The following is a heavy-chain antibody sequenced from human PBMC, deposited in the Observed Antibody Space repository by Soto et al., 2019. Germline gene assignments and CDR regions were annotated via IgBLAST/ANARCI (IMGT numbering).Heavy chain of an antibody. CDR1: GFIFSTTD. CDR3: VKNSGWFNS. J-gene: IGHJ5*01. Sequence: PGGSLRLSCEASGFIFSTTDMSWVRQAPGKGLEWVSTIYGDGRTTYYAGSVRGRFSISRDNSKNMVYLQMDSLRVDDTAIYYCVKNSGWFNSWGQGSLVTVSS. D-gene: IGHD3-10*01. CDR2: IYGDGRTT. V-gene: IGHV3-23*01.